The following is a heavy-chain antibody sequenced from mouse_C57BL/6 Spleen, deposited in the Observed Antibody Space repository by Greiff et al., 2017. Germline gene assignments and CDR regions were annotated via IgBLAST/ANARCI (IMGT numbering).Heavy chain of an antibody. Sequence: QVQLQQSGAELVRPGASVTLSCKASGYTFTDYEMHWVKQTPVHGLEWIGAIDPETGGTAYNQKFKGKAILTADQSSSTAYMVLRSLTSEDSAVYYCVYSNYERYFDVWGTGTTVTVSS. CDR2: IDPETGGT. J-gene: IGHJ1*03. CDR1: GYTFTDYE. D-gene: IGHD2-5*01. CDR3: VYSNYERYFDV. V-gene: IGHV1-15*01.